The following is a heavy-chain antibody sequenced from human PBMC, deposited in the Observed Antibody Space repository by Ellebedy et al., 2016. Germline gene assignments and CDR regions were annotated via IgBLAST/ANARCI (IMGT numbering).Heavy chain of an antibody. CDR1: RFTFSTYP. CDR3: AKDVSRYRGGAFDI. V-gene: IGHV3-30*04. D-gene: IGHD6-13*01. J-gene: IGHJ3*02. CDR2: IAYDGSDT. Sequence: GGSLRLXXTASRFTFSTYPMHWVRQAPGKALEWVAVIAYDGSDTVYADSVKGRFTISRENFKNTLYLQMNSLRLEDTAVYYCAKDVSRYRGGAFDIWGQGTAITVPS.